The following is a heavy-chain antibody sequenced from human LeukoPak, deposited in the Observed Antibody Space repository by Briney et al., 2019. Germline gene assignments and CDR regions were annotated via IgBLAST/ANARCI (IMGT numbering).Heavy chain of an antibody. CDR2: IYPGDSDT. D-gene: IGHD3-10*02. CDR1: GYSFTSYW. J-gene: IGHJ5*02. Sequence: GESLKISCKGSGYSFTSYWIGWVRQLPGKGLEWMGIIYPGDSDTRYSPSFQGQVTISADKSISTAYLQWSSLKASDTAMYYCARHWGSENVRSWFDPWGQGTLVTVSS. CDR3: ARHWGSENVRSWFDP. V-gene: IGHV5-51*01.